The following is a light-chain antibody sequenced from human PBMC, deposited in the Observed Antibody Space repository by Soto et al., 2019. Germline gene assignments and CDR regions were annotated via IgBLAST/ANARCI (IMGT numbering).Light chain of an antibody. Sequence: EIVLTQSPGTLSLSPVERATLSVRASQSVSSSYLAWYQQKPGQAPRLLIYGASSRATGIPDRVSGSGSGTDFTLSISRLEPEDFAVYYCQQYGSSPPITFGQGTRLEI. V-gene: IGKV3-20*01. CDR1: QSVSSSY. CDR3: QQYGSSPPIT. J-gene: IGKJ5*01. CDR2: GAS.